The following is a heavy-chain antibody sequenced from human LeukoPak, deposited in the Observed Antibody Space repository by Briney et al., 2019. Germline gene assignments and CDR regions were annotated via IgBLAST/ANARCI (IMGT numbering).Heavy chain of an antibody. Sequence: GGSLRLSCAASGFTFSSYAMHWVRQAPGKGLEWVAVISYDGINKYYADSVKGRFTISRDNSKNTLDLQMNSLRAEDTAVYYRAKDPSSAGPYYFDYWGQGTLVTVSS. CDR2: ISYDGINK. V-gene: IGHV3-30*04. D-gene: IGHD6-19*01. CDR1: GFTFSSYA. CDR3: AKDPSSAGPYYFDY. J-gene: IGHJ4*02.